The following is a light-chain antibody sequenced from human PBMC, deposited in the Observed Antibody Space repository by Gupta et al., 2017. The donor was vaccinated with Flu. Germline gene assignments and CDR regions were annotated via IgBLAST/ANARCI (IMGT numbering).Light chain of an antibody. V-gene: IGKV3-20*01. J-gene: IGKJ4*01. Sequence: EIVLTQSPGILSLSPGERATLSCRASQSVGSSYLAWYQQKPGQAPSLLIYGASSRATGIPDRFSGSGSGTDFTLTISRLEPEDLAAYYCQKYGTSPLTFGGGTKVEI. CDR2: GAS. CDR3: QKYGTSPLT. CDR1: QSVGSSY.